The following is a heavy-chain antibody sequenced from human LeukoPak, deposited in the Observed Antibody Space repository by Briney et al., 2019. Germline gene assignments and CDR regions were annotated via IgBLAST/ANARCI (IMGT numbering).Heavy chain of an antibody. J-gene: IGHJ4*02. CDR2: IYYSGST. V-gene: IGHV4-31*03. CDR3: ARARATSCMVFGSGGSCYHYYFDY. Sequence: SETLSLTCTVSGGSISSGGYYWSWNRQHPGKGLEWIGYIYYSGSTYYNPSLKSRVTISVDTSKNQFSLKLSSVTAADTAVYYCARARATSCMVFGSGGSCYHYYFDYRGQGTLVTVSS. D-gene: IGHD2-15*01. CDR1: GGSISSGGYY.